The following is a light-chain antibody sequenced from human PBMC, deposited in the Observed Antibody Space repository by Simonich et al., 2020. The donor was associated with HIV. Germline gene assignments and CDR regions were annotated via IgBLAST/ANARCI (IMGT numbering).Light chain of an antibody. J-gene: IGKJ1*01. V-gene: IGKV1-39*01. Sequence: DIQMTQSPSSLSASVGDRVTITFRASQSISSYFNWYQQKPGKAPKLLIYAASSLQSGVPSRFSGRGSGTDFTLTISSLQPEDFATYYCQPSFSAPRTFGPGTKVEI. CDR2: AAS. CDR1: QSISSY. CDR3: QPSFSAPRT.